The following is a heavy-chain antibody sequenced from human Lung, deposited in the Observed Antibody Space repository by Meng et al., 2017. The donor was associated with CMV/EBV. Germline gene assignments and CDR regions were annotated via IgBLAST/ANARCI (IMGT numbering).Heavy chain of an antibody. J-gene: IGHJ4*02. D-gene: IGHD1-26*01. Sequence: GGSLRLSXAASGFSFSNYDMHWVRQAPGKGLEWVAFIRYDGDSEYSADSVKGRFTVSRDDSKNTMYLQMSTLRIEDTAVYYCAKAGPLYSGTYEHFDFWGQGTLVTVSS. V-gene: IGHV3-30*02. CDR3: AKAGPLYSGTYEHFDF. CDR1: GFSFSNYD. CDR2: IRYDGDSE.